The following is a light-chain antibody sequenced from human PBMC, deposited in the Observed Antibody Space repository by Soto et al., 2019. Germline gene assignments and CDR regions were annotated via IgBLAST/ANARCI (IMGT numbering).Light chain of an antibody. CDR1: RTNIGSNH. J-gene: IGLJ2*01. V-gene: IGLV1-47*01. CDR3: AAWDDSLSVV. CDR2: RNN. Sequence: QSVLTQPPSASGTPGQRVTISCSGSRTNIGSNHVYWYQQLPGTAPKLLIYRNNQRPSGVPERFSGSKSGTSASLAISGLRSEDEADYHCAAWDDSLSVVFGGGTKVTVL.